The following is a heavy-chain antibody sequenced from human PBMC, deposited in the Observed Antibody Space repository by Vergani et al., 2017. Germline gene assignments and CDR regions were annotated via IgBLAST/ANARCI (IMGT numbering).Heavy chain of an antibody. J-gene: IGHJ6*03. V-gene: IGHV1-69-2*01. Sequence: EVQLVQSGAEVKKPGATVKISCKVSGYTFTDYYMHWVQQAPGKGLEWMGLVDPEDGETIYAEKFQGRVTITADTSTDTAYMGLSSLRSEDTAVDYCARADRPLYYYYYYYMDVWGKGTTVTVSS. CDR3: ARADRPLYYYYYYYMDV. D-gene: IGHD3-16*01. CDR2: VDPEDGET. CDR1: GYTFTDYY.